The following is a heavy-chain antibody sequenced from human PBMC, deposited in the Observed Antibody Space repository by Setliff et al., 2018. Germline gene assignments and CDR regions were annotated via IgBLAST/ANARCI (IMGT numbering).Heavy chain of an antibody. CDR1: GSSIISDYY. CDR2: IYYSGST. Sequence: PSETLSLTCAVSGSSIISDYYWVWIRQPPGRGLEWIGSIYYSGSTYYNPSLKSRVTISVDTSKNQFSLKLSSVTAADTAVYYCARGFYYYYYYYMDVWGKGTTVTVSS. J-gene: IGHJ6*03. V-gene: IGHV4-38-2*01. CDR3: ARGFYYYYYYYMDV.